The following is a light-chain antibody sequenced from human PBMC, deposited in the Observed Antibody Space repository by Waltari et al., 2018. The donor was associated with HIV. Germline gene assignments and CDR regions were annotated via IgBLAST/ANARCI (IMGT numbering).Light chain of an antibody. CDR3: QQSYNGPVN. Sequence: DILMTQSPSSLSASLVDRVTITCRTSQNITTSLNWYQHKSGKAPKVLLYSASNLQSGVPPGFSGSGSGTHFTLSISGLQPEDFANYFCQQSYNGPVNFGQGTELDLK. CDR2: SAS. V-gene: IGKV1-39*01. CDR1: QNITTS. J-gene: IGKJ5*01.